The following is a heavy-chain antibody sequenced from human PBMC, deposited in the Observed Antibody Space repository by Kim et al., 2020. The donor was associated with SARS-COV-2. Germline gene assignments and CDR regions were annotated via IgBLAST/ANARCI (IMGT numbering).Heavy chain of an antibody. D-gene: IGHD3-22*01. CDR3: ASYYDSSGIPNYYYGMDV. V-gene: IGHV1-2*02. J-gene: IGHJ6*02. CDR2: INPNSGGT. Sequence: ASVKVSCKASGYTFTGYYMHWVRQAPGQGLEWMGWINPNSGGTNYAQKFQGRVTMTRDTSISTAYMELSRLRSDDTAVYYCASYYDSSGIPNYYYGMDVWGQGTTVTVSS. CDR1: GYTFTGYY.